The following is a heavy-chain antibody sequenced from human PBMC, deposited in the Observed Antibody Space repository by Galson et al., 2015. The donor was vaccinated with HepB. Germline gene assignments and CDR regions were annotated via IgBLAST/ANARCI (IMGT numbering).Heavy chain of an antibody. J-gene: IGHJ4*02. D-gene: IGHD4/OR15-4a*01. V-gene: IGHV3-23*01. CDR3: ATTIISSHSWGH. CDR1: GFTFNIYA. Sequence: SLRLSCAASGFTFNIYAMTWVRQAPGKGLEWVLGDTGSPGTTYSADSVKGRFTVSRDNSKNTLYLHMNSLRAEDTAVYYCATTIISSHSWGHWGQGTLVTVSS. CDR2: DTGSPGTT.